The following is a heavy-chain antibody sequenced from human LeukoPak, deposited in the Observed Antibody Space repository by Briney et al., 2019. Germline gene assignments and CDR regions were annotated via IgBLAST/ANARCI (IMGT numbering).Heavy chain of an antibody. CDR1: GYTFTGYY. CDR3: ARKVGYSSSWYPFFDY. J-gene: IGHJ4*02. Sequence: ASVKVSCKASGYTFTGYYMHWVRQAPGQGLEWMGWINPNSGGTNYAQKFQGRVTMTRDTSISTAYMELSRLRSDDTAVYYCARKVGYSSSWYPFFDYWGQGTLVTVSS. V-gene: IGHV1-2*02. D-gene: IGHD6-13*01. CDR2: INPNSGGT.